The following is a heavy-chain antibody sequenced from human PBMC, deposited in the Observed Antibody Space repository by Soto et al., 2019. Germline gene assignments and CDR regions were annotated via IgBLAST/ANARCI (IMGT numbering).Heavy chain of an antibody. D-gene: IGHD6-19*01. J-gene: IGHJ6*02. Sequence: QVQLVESGGGVVQPGRSLRLSCAASGFTFSSYAMHWVRQAPGKGLEWVAVISYDGSNKYYADSVKGRFTISRDNSKNTLYLQRTSLRAEDTAVYYCARSSGWVPGGYYYYGMDVWGQGTTVTVSS. V-gene: IGHV3-30-3*01. CDR1: GFTFSSYA. CDR3: ARSSGWVPGGYYYYGMDV. CDR2: ISYDGSNK.